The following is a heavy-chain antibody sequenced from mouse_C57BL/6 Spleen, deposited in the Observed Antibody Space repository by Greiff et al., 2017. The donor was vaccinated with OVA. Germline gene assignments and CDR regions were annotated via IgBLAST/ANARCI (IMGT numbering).Heavy chain of an antibody. Sequence: QVQLQQPGAELVRPGSSVKLSCKASGYTFTSYWMHWVKQRPIQGLEWIGNIDPSDSETHYNQKFKDKATLTVDKSSSTAYMQLSSLTSEDSAVYYGALITTVPAWFAYWGQGTLVTVSA. CDR2: IDPSDSET. CDR3: ALITTVPAWFAY. J-gene: IGHJ3*01. CDR1: GYTFTSYW. V-gene: IGHV1-52*01. D-gene: IGHD1-1*01.